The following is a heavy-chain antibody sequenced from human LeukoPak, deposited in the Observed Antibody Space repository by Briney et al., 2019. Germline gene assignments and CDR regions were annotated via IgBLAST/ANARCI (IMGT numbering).Heavy chain of an antibody. J-gene: IGHJ3*02. CDR1: GGSISSSSFY. Sequence: SETLSLTCTVSGGSISSSSFYWGWIRQPPGKGLEWIGSIYYSDTTYYNPSLKSRVTISVDTSKNQFSLQLSSVTAADTAVYYCASGTTGSSWYSDAFDIWGQGTMVTVSS. D-gene: IGHD6-13*01. CDR2: IYYSDTT. CDR3: ASGTTGSSWYSDAFDI. V-gene: IGHV4-39*07.